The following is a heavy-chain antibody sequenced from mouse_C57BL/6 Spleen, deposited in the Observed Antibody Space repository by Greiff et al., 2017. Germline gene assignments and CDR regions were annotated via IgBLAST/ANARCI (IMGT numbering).Heavy chain of an antibody. CDR2: INYDGSST. D-gene: IGHD1-1*01. CDR1: GFTFSDYY. Sequence: EVKLVESEGGLVQPGSSMKLSCTASGFTFSDYYMAWVRQVPEKGLEWVANINYDGSSTYYLDSLKSRFIISRDTAKNILYLQMSRLKSEDTATYYCARYYYGSSYGYFDVWGTGTTVTVSS. CDR3: ARYYYGSSYGYFDV. V-gene: IGHV5-16*01. J-gene: IGHJ1*03.